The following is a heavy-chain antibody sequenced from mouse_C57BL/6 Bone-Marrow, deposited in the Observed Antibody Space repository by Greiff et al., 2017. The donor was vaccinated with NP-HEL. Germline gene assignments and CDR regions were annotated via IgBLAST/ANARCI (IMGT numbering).Heavy chain of an antibody. CDR1: GYTFTSYG. CDR2: IYPRSGNT. J-gene: IGHJ2*01. D-gene: IGHD4-1*01. CDR3: ARNWYYFDY. V-gene: IGHV1-81*01. Sequence: VKLMESGAELARPGASVKLSCKASGYTFTSYGISWVKQRTGQGLEWIGEIYPRSGNTYYNEKFKGKATLTADKSSSTAYMELRSLTSEDSAVDFCARNWYYFDYWGQGTTLTVSS.